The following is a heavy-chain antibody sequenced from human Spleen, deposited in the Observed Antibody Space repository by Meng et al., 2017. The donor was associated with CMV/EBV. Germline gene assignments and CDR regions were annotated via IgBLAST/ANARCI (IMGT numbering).Heavy chain of an antibody. CDR2: IIRILGIA. CDR1: GGTFSSYT. CDR3: ARAEHLVPFNF. J-gene: IGHJ4*02. Sequence: SVKVSCKASGGTFSSYTISWVRQAPGQGLEWMGRIIRILGIANYAQKFQGRVTITADKSTSTAYMELSSLRSEDTAVYYCARAEHLVPFNFWGQGTLVTVSS. V-gene: IGHV1-69*02. D-gene: IGHD6-6*01.